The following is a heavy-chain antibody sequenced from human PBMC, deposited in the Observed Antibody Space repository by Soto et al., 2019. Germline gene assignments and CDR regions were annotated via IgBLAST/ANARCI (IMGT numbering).Heavy chain of an antibody. V-gene: IGHV3-21*01. Sequence: TGGSLRLSCAASGFTFSSYSMNWVRQAPGKGLERVSSISSSSSYIYYADSVKGRFTISRDNAKNSLYLQMNSLRAEDTAVYYCARAAGDIVVVPAAMPRNYYYYYYGMDVWGQGTTVTVSS. CDR3: ARAAGDIVVVPAAMPRNYYYYYYGMDV. J-gene: IGHJ6*02. CDR2: ISSSSSYI. CDR1: GFTFSSYS. D-gene: IGHD2-2*01.